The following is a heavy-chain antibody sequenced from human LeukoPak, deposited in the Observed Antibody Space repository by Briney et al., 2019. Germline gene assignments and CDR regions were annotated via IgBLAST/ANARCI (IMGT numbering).Heavy chain of an antibody. CDR3: AKGFQSSSWSHFDS. CDR1: GFTFSNYA. D-gene: IGHD6-13*01. J-gene: IGHJ4*02. V-gene: IGHV3-23*01. Sequence: GGSLRLSCAASGFTFSNYAMNWVRQAPGKGLEWVSSISGSGGHTYYADSVKGRFTTSRDNSKNTLHLQMNSLRAEDTAEYYCAKGFQSSSWSHFDSWGQGTLVTVSS. CDR2: ISGSGGHT.